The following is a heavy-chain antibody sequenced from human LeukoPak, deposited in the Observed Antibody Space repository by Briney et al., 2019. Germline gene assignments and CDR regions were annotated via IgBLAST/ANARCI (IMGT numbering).Heavy chain of an antibody. D-gene: IGHD2-15*01. CDR3: ATGLGYCSGGSCYSGFTQAPLDY. V-gene: IGHV4-39*01. CDR1: GGSISSSSYY. Sequence: PSETLSLTCTVSGGSISSSSYYWGWIRQPPGKGLEWIGSIYYSGSTYYNPPLKSRVTISVDTSKNQFSLKLSSVTAADTAVYYCATGLGYCSGGSCYSGFTQAPLDYWGQGTLVTVSS. J-gene: IGHJ4*02. CDR2: IYYSGST.